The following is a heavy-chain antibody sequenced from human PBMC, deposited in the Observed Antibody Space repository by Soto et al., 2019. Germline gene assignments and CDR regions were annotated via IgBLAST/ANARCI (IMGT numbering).Heavy chain of an antibody. Sequence: GASVKVSCKASGYTFTSYGISWVRQAPGQGLEWMGWISAYNGNTNYAQKLQGRVTMTTDTSTSTAYMELRSLRSDDTAVYYSARGTFFGVVTTYIANPNLTYGMDVWGKGTTVTV. V-gene: IGHV1-18*01. CDR2: ISAYNGNT. CDR3: ARGTFFGVVTTYIANPNLTYGMDV. CDR1: GYTFTSYG. J-gene: IGHJ6*04. D-gene: IGHD3-3*01.